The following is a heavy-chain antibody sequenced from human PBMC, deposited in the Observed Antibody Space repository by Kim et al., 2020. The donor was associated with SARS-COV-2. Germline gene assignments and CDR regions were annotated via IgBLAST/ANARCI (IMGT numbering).Heavy chain of an antibody. CDR1: GGTFSSYA. V-gene: IGHV1-69*13. J-gene: IGHJ6*02. CDR3: AREGDGYIGDYYGMDV. D-gene: IGHD2-21*01. Sequence: SVKVSCKASGGTFSSYAISWVRQAPGQGLEWMGGIIPIFDTANYAQKFQGRVTITADESTSTAYMELSSLRSEDTAVYYCAREGDGYIGDYYGMDVWGQGTTVTVSS. CDR2: IIPIFDTA.